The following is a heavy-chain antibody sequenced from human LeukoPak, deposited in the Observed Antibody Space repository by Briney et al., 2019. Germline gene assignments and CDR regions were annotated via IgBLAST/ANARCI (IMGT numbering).Heavy chain of an antibody. CDR2: IKQDGSEK. D-gene: IGHD2-2*01. CDR3: ARKGSSSRYSHNDY. Sequence: GGSLRLSCAASGFTFSSYWMSWVRQAPGKGLEWVANIKQDGSEKYYVDSVKGRFTISRDNAKNSPYLQMNSLRAEDTAVYYCARKGSSSRYSHNDYWGQGTLVTVSS. CDR1: GFTFSSYW. V-gene: IGHV3-7*01. J-gene: IGHJ4*02.